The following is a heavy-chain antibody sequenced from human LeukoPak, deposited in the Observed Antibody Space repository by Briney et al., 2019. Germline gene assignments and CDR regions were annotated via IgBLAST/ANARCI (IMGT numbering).Heavy chain of an antibody. V-gene: IGHV3-30-3*01. CDR2: ISYDGSNK. D-gene: IGHD6-6*01. J-gene: IGHJ6*02. CDR3: ARADSSSSVSSWDFSGEDYYYYYGMDV. Sequence: GGSLRLSCAASGFTFSSYAMHWVRQAPGKGLEWVSVISYDGSNKYYADSVKGRFTISRDNSKNTLYLQMNSLRAEDTAVYYCARADSSSSVSSWDFSGEDYYYYYGMDVWGQGTTVTVSS. CDR1: GFTFSSYA.